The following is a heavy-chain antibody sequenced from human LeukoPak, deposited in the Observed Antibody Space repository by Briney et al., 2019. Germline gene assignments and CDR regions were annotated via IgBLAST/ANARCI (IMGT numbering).Heavy chain of an antibody. D-gene: IGHD3-22*01. Sequence: PSETLSLTCAVYGGSFSGYYWSWIRQPPGKGLEWIGEINHSGSTNYNPSLKSRVTLSVDTSKNQFSLKLSSVTAADTAVYYCARAPLEYYYDSSGYSYYFDYWGQGTLVTVSS. CDR3: ARAPLEYYYDSSGYSYYFDY. J-gene: IGHJ4*02. CDR2: INHSGST. CDR1: GGSFSGYY. V-gene: IGHV4-34*01.